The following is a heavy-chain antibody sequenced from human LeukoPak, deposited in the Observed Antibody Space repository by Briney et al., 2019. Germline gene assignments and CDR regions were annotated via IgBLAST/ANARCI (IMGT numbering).Heavy chain of an antibody. J-gene: IGHJ6*02. CDR2: INHSGST. CDR1: GGSFSGYY. V-gene: IGHV4-34*01. D-gene: IGHD2-15*01. Sequence: SETLSLTCAVYGGSFSGYYWSWIRQPPGKGLEWIGEINHSGSTNYNPSLKSRVTISVDTSKNQFSLKLSSVTAADTAVYYCARGPHCSGGSCYDYYYGMDVWGQGTTVTVSS. CDR3: ARGPHCSGGSCYDYYYGMDV.